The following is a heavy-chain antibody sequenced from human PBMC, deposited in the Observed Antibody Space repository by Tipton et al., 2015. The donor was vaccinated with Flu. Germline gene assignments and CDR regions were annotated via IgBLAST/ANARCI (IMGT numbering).Heavy chain of an antibody. Sequence: QLVQSGAEVKKPGSSVKVSCKASGGTFSSYAISWVRQAPGQGLEWMGGIIPIFGTANYAQKFQGRVTITADESTSTAYMELSSLRSEDTAVNYGAIGNYSGYDRPPYYYYYGMDVWGQGTTVTDAS. D-gene: IGHD5-12*01. V-gene: IGHV1-69*01. CDR1: GGTFSSYA. CDR2: IIPIFGTA. CDR3: AIGNYSGYDRPPYYYYYGMDV. J-gene: IGHJ6*02.